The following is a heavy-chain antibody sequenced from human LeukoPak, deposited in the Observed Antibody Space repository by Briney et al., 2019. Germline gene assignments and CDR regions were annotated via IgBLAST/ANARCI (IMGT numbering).Heavy chain of an antibody. D-gene: IGHD4-17*01. CDR2: ISWNSGSI. CDR3: ATYGDSDSRGY. V-gene: IGHV3-9*01. Sequence: GRSLRLSCAASGFTFDDYAMHWVRQAPGKGLEWVSGISWNSGSIGYADSVKGRFTISRDNAKNSLYLQMNSLRAEDTAVYYCATYGDSDSRGYWGQGTLVTVSS. J-gene: IGHJ4*02. CDR1: GFTFDDYA.